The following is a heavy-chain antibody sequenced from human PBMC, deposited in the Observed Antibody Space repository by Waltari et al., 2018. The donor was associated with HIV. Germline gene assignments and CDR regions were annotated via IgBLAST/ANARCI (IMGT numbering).Heavy chain of an antibody. V-gene: IGHV4-39*01. D-gene: IGHD5-12*01. Sequence: QLQLQESGPGLVKPSETLSLTCTVSGGSISSSSYYWGWIRQPPGKGLEWIGSIYYSGSTYYNPSLKSRVTISVDTSKNQFSLKLSSVTAADTAVYYCARAPGWLQLYYFDYWGQGTLVTVSS. J-gene: IGHJ4*02. CDR2: IYYSGST. CDR1: GGSISSSSYY. CDR3: ARAPGWLQLYYFDY.